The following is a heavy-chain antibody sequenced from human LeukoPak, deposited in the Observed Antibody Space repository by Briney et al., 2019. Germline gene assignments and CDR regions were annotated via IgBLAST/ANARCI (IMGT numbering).Heavy chain of an antibody. CDR3: ARGGNYDPTHCHYYTYMDV. D-gene: IGHD1-26*01. CDR2: IYTDGRT. CDR1: GGSINSYY. Sequence: SETLSLTCAVSGGSINSYYWTWIRQPAGKGLEWVGRIYTDGRTWFNPSLKSRLTMSIDTSRNQFSLRLSSVTAADTALYYCARGGNYDPTHCHYYTYMDVWGKGTTVTVSS. J-gene: IGHJ6*03. V-gene: IGHV4-4*07.